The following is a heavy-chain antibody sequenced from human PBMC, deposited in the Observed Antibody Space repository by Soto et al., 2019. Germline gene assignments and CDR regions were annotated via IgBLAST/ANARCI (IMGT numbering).Heavy chain of an antibody. J-gene: IGHJ4*02. D-gene: IGHD1-26*01. Sequence: EVQLVESGGGLVQPGGSLRLSCAASGFTFSSYSMTWVRQAPGKGLEWVSYIGKSSSPIFYADSVRGRFFISRDNAKNSLYLPKNSLRDVDTAVYYCARDSGRGGADDYWGQGTLVTVSS. CDR3: ARDSGRGGADDY. V-gene: IGHV3-48*02. CDR2: IGKSSSPI. CDR1: GFTFSSYS.